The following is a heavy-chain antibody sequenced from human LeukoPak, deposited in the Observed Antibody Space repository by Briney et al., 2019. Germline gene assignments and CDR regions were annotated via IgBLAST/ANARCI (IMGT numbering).Heavy chain of an antibody. CDR2: ISGSGGST. CDR1: GFTFSRYA. Sequence: GGSLRLSCAASGFTFSRYAMSWVRQAPGKGLEWVSAISGSGGSTYYADSVKGRFTISRDNAKNSLYLQMNSLRAEDTALYYCARSPAAGTDPFDYWGQGTLVTVSS. D-gene: IGHD6-13*01. V-gene: IGHV3-23*01. CDR3: ARSPAAGTDPFDY. J-gene: IGHJ4*02.